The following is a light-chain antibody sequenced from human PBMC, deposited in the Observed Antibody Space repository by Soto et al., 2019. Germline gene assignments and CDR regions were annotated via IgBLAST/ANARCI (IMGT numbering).Light chain of an antibody. V-gene: IGLV2-14*01. J-gene: IGLJ3*02. Sequence: QSVLTQPASVSGSPGQSITISCTGTSSDVGGYNYVSWYQHLPGKAPKLMIHEVSNRPSGVSNRFSGSKSGNTASLTISGLQVEDEADYYCSSYRSSSTWVFGGGTKLTVL. CDR1: SSDVGGYNY. CDR2: EVS. CDR3: SSYRSSSTWV.